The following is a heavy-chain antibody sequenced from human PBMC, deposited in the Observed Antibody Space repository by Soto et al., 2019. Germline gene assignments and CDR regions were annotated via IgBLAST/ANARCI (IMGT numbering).Heavy chain of an antibody. V-gene: IGHV4-59*01. CDR3: ARGRSGSYFTCVDV. D-gene: IGHD3-10*01. Sequence: PSETLSLTCTVSGGSFSSYYWSWIRQPPGKGLEWIGYIYNSGSTNYNPSLENRVTISVDTSENQFSLKLSSVTAADTAVYYCARGRSGSYFTCVDVWGQGTTVTVSS. J-gene: IGHJ6*02. CDR1: GGSFSSYY. CDR2: IYNSGST.